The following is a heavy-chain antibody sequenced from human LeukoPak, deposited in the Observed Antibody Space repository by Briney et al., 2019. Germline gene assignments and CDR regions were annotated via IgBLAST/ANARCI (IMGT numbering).Heavy chain of an antibody. CDR3: AKDGYSYGLLPFDY. Sequence: GRSLRLSCAASGFTFDDYVMHWVRQAPGKGLEWVSGISWNSGSIGYADSVKGRFTISRDNAKNSLYLQMNSLRAEDTALYYCAKDGYSYGLLPFDYWGQGALVSVSS. D-gene: IGHD5-18*01. CDR2: ISWNSGSI. CDR1: GFTFDDYV. V-gene: IGHV3-9*01. J-gene: IGHJ4*02.